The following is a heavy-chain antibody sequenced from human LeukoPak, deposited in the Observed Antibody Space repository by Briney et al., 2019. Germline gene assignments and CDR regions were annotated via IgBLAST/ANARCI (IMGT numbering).Heavy chain of an antibody. CDR1: GGSISSYY. J-gene: IGHJ6*02. CDR2: IYYSGST. D-gene: IGHD3-22*01. CDR3: ARHRYYCDSSGYKIYYYYGMDV. V-gene: IGHV4-59*08. Sequence: SETLSLTCTVSGGSISSYYRSWIRQPPGKGLEWIGYIYYSGSTNYNPSLKSRVTISVDTSKNQFSLKLSSVTAADTAVYYCARHRYYCDSSGYKIYYYYGMDVWGQGTTVTVSS.